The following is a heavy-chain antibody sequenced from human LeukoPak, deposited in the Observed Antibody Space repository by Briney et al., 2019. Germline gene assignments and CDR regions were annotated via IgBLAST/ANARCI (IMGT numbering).Heavy chain of an antibody. V-gene: IGHV3-33*08. J-gene: IGHJ4*02. Sequence: GGSLRLSCAASGFTFSSYSMNWVRQAPGKGLEWVAVIWYDGSNKYYADSVKGRFTISRDNSKNTLYLQMNSLRAEDTAVYYCARTTRAMVANFDYWGQGTLVTVSS. CDR1: GFTFSSYS. CDR2: IWYDGSNK. CDR3: ARTTRAMVANFDY. D-gene: IGHD5-18*01.